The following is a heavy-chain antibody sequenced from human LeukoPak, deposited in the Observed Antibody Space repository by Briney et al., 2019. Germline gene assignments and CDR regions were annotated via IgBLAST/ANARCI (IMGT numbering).Heavy chain of an antibody. J-gene: IGHJ4*02. V-gene: IGHV1-18*01. CDR2: ISANDGNT. CDR1: GYTVTSYG. D-gene: IGHD3-10*01. CDR3: ARESHVTREDY. Sequence: GASVKVSCKASGYTVTSYGICWVRQAPGQWLEWMGWISANDGNTDYPQKLQGRVTMTTDTSTSTAYMELRSLRSDDTAVYYCARESHVTREDYWGQGTLVTVSS.